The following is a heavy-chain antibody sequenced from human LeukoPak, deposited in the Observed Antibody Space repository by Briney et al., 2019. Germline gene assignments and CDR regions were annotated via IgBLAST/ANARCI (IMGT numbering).Heavy chain of an antibody. V-gene: IGHV1-69*13. CDR1: GGTFSSYA. Sequence: ASVKVSCKASGGTFSSYAISWVRQAPGQGLEWMGGIIPIFGTANYAQKFQGRVTITADESTSTAYMELSSLRSEDTAVYYCARAGVVVVPAATILGGYYYGMDVWGKGTTVTVSS. D-gene: IGHD2-2*01. J-gene: IGHJ6*04. CDR3: ARAGVVVVPAATILGGYYYGMDV. CDR2: IIPIFGTA.